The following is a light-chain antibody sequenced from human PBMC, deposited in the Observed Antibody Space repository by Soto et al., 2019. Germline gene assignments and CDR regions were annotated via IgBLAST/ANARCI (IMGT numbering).Light chain of an antibody. V-gene: IGKV1-9*01. J-gene: IGKJ4*01. CDR1: QGISSH. CDR3: QQLNSYPFT. Sequence: IQLTQSPSSLSAFVGDRVPITCRASQGISSHLAWYQQKPGKAPKLLIYSASTLQSGGPSRFSGSGSGTDFTLTISSLQPEDFATYLCQQLNSYPFTFGGGTKVEIK. CDR2: SAS.